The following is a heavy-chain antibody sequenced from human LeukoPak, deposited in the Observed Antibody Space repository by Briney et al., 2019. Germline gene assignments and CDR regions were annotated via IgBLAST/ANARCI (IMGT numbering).Heavy chain of an antibody. J-gene: IGHJ3*02. Sequence: TWGSLTLSCAASGFTFSSYWMSWVRQAPGKGLEWVANIKQGGSEKYYVASVKGRFTISRDNAKNSLYLQMNSLRVEDTAVYYCARHCSGGSCASWGDAFDIWGQGTMVTVSS. CDR2: IKQGGSEK. CDR3: ARHCSGGSCASWGDAFDI. V-gene: IGHV3-7*01. D-gene: IGHD2-15*01. CDR1: GFTFSSYW.